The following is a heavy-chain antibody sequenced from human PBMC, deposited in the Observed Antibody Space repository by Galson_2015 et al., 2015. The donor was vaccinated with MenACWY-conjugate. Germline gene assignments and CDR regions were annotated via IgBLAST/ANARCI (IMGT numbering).Heavy chain of an antibody. D-gene: IGHD6-19*01. J-gene: IGHJ6*02. CDR1: GFTFSSYG. V-gene: IGHV3-30*18. Sequence: SLRLSCAASGFTFSSYGMHWVRQAPGKGLEWVAVISYHGSNKYYADSVKGRFTISRDNSKNTLYLQMNSLRAEDTAVYYCAKGGLWYSSGWYSNYYYYGMDVWGQGTTVTVSS. CDR3: AKGGLWYSSGWYSNYYYYGMDV. CDR2: ISYHGSNK.